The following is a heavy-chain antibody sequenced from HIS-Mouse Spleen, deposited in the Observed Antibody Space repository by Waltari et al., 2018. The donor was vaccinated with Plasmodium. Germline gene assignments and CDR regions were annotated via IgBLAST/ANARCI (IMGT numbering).Heavy chain of an antibody. Sequence: EVQLVESWGGLVQPGWSLRLSCAASGFTFISYWMSWVRQAPGKGLEWVANIKQDGSEKYYVDSVKGRFTISRDNAKNSLYLQMNSLRAEDTAVYYCASSWYWYFDLWGRGTLVTVSS. D-gene: IGHD6-13*01. CDR2: IKQDGSEK. CDR1: GFTFISYW. J-gene: IGHJ2*01. V-gene: IGHV3-7*01. CDR3: ASSWYWYFDL.